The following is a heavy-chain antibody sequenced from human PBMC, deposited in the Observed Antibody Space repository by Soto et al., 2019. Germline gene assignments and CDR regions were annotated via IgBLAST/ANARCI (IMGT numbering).Heavy chain of an antibody. CDR2: ISDNSSVI. CDR3: ARDRDAYCSKGICSGPYFDY. CDR1: GFTFSTYS. Sequence: GGSLRLSCAASGFTFSTYSINWVRQASGKGLEWISYISDNSSVIYYADAVKGRFTISRDNAKNSLYLQMNSLRDEDTAVYYCARDRDAYCSKGICSGPYFDYWGQGTLATVSS. J-gene: IGHJ4*02. D-gene: IGHD2-8*01. V-gene: IGHV3-48*02.